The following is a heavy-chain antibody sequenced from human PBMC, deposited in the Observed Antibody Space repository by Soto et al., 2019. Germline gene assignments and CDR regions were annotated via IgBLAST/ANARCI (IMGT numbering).Heavy chain of an antibody. CDR3: AGLGRSGFSYGLDI. CDR2: IYFSGTT. Sequence: QVQLQESGPGLVKPSQTLSLTCTFSGGSISSGDYYWSWIRQHPGKGLEWIGTIYFSGTTYYNPSLQSRVTISVDTSMSQSSLKWCGVTAADTAVYYCAGLGRSGFSYGLDIWGQGTLVTVSS. V-gene: IGHV4-30-4*08. CDR1: GGSISSGDYY. D-gene: IGHD3-22*01. J-gene: IGHJ4*02.